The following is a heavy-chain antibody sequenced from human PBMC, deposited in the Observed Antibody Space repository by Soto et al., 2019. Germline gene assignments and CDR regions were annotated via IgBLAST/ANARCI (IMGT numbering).Heavy chain of an antibody. CDR3: ARHLFGNLYGMDV. CDR1: GGSISSYY. V-gene: IGHV4-59*08. D-gene: IGHD3-3*01. CDR2: IYSSGST. Sequence: QVQLQESGPGLVKPSETLSLTCTVSGGSISSYYWSWIRQPPGKGLEWIGYIYSSGSTNYNPSLKSRVLITGETSKNQFALKLTSVTAADTAMYYCARHLFGNLYGMDVWGKGTTVTVSS. J-gene: IGHJ6*04.